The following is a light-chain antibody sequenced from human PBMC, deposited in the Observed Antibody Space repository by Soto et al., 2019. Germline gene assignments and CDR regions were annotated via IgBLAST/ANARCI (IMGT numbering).Light chain of an antibody. CDR2: DVS. J-gene: IGKJ4*01. Sequence: EIVLTQSPATLSLSPGDRATLSCRASQSVTSSLAWFQQKPGQAPRLLIYDVSRRATAIPARFSGSGSGRDFTLTIGSLEPEDFAVYYCQQRSTWPTFGGGTKVEIK. V-gene: IGKV3-11*02. CDR1: QSVTSS. CDR3: QQRSTWPT.